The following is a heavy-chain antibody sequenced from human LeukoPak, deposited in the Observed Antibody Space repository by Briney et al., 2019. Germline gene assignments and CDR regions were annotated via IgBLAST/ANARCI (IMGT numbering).Heavy chain of an antibody. V-gene: IGHV3-21*01. Sequence: PGGSLRLSCAASGFTFSSYSMNWVRQAPGKGLEWVSSISSSSSYIYYADSVKGRFTISRDNAKNSLYLQMNSLRAEDTAVYYCARWIAVAGRTENWFDPWGQGTLVTVSS. D-gene: IGHD6-19*01. CDR3: ARWIAVAGRTENWFDP. J-gene: IGHJ5*02. CDR1: GFTFSSYS. CDR2: ISSSSSYI.